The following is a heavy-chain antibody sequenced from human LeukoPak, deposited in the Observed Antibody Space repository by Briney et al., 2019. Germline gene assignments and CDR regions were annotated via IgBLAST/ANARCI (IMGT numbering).Heavy chain of an antibody. J-gene: IGHJ4*02. V-gene: IGHV3-9*01. CDR3: AKDNNGRVGATRLFDY. CDR1: GFTFDDYA. CDR2: ISWNSGSI. D-gene: IGHD1-26*01. Sequence: GGSLRLSCAASGFTFDDYAMHWVRQAPGKGLEWVSGISWNSGSIGYADSVKGRFTISRDNAKNSLYLQMNSLRAEDTALYYCAKDNNGRVGATRLFDYWGQGTLVTVSS.